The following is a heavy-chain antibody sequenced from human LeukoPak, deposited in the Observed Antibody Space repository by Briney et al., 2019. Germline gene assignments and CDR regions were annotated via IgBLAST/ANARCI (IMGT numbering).Heavy chain of an antibody. Sequence: SETLSLTCAVYGGSFSGYYWSWIRQPPGKGLEWIGEINHSGSTNYNPSLKSRVTISVDTSKNQFSLKLSSVTAADTAVYYCARESSSGYYYVGYAFDIWGQGTMVTVSS. CDR1: GGSFSGYY. V-gene: IGHV4-34*01. J-gene: IGHJ3*02. CDR3: ARESSSGYYYVGYAFDI. D-gene: IGHD3-22*01. CDR2: INHSGST.